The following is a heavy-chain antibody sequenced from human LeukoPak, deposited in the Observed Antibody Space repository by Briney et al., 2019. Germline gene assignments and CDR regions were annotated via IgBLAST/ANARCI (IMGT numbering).Heavy chain of an antibody. Sequence: SETLSLTCSVSGYSISSGYYWGWIRQPPGKGLEWIGSIYHSGSTYYNPSLKSRVTISVDTSKNQFSLKLSSVTAADTAVYYCARVEEAAAPLDYWGQGTLVTVPS. CDR2: IYHSGST. D-gene: IGHD6-13*01. CDR3: ARVEEAAAPLDY. J-gene: IGHJ4*02. V-gene: IGHV4-38-2*02. CDR1: GYSISSGYY.